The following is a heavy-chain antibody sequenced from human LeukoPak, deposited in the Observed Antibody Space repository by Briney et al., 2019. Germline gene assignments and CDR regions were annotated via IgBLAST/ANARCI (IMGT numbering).Heavy chain of an antibody. J-gene: IGHJ6*02. V-gene: IGHV4-34*01. CDR3: ARGEVLVVTAANYYYYGMDV. Sequence: SETLSLTCAVYGGSFSGYYWSWIRQPPGKGLEWIGEINHSGSTNYNPSLKSRVTISVDTSKNQFSLKLSSVTAADTAVYYCARGEVLVVTAANYYYYGMDVWGQGTTVTVSS. CDR1: GGSFSGYY. D-gene: IGHD2-21*02. CDR2: INHSGST.